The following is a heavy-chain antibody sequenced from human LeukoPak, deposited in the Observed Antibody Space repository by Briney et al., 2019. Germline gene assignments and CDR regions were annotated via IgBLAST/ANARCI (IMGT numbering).Heavy chain of an antibody. Sequence: GGSLRLSCAASGFTFSSYAMSWVRQAPGKGLEWVSAISGSGGSTYYADSVKGRFTISRDNSKNTLYLQMNSLRAEDTAVYYCAEDSGDFMSSSFLFDPWGQGTLVTVSS. D-gene: IGHD6-6*01. CDR1: GFTFSSYA. V-gene: IGHV3-23*01. CDR3: AEDSGDFMSSSFLFDP. CDR2: ISGSGGST. J-gene: IGHJ5*02.